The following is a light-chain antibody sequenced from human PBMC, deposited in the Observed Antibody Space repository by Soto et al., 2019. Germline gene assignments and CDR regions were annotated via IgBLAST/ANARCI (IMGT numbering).Light chain of an antibody. Sequence: DIQMTQSPSSLSASVGDRVTITCRASQSISTYLNWYQQKPGKAPKLLIYAASSLQSGVPSRFSGSGSGTDFTRTISSLQPADFATYYCQQSYSTLPYTFGQGTKLEIK. J-gene: IGKJ2*01. V-gene: IGKV1-39*01. CDR3: QQSYSTLPYT. CDR1: QSISTY. CDR2: AAS.